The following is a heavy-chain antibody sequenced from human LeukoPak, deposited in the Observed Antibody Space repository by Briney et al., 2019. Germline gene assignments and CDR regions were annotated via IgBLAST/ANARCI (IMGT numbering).Heavy chain of an antibody. CDR1: GFTFSNYM. Sequence: GGSLRLSCAASGFTFSNYMMHWVRQAPGKGLVWVSRIKSDGITITHADSVKGRFTISRDNAKNTLYLQMNSLRAEDTAVYYCVREDTPATANYWGQGTLVTISS. CDR2: IKSDGITI. J-gene: IGHJ4*02. CDR3: VREDTPATANY. D-gene: IGHD2-21*02. V-gene: IGHV3-74*01.